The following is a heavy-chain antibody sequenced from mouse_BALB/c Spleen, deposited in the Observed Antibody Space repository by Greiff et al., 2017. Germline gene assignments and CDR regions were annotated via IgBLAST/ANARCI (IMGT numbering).Heavy chain of an antibody. V-gene: IGHV2-4-1*01. Sequence: VKLVESGPGLVQPSQSLSITCTVSGFSLTRYGVHWVRQSPGKGLEWLGVIWSGGSTDYNAAFISRLSISKDNSKSQVFFKMNSLQADDTAIYYCARPLYGSSQAWFAYWGQGTLVTVSA. D-gene: IGHD1-1*01. J-gene: IGHJ3*01. CDR2: IWSGGST. CDR1: GFSLTRYG. CDR3: ARPLYGSSQAWFAY.